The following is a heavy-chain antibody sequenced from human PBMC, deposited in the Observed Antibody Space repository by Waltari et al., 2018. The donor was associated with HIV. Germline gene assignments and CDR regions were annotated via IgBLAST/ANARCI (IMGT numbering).Heavy chain of an antibody. CDR3: AKDCSSHSVFDY. D-gene: IGHD2-15*01. Sequence: QVQLVESGGGVVQPGRSLRLSCAASGFTFSSYGMHWVRQAPGKGLEWVAVISYDGSNKYYADSVKGRFTISRDNSKNTLYLQMNSLRAEDTAVYYCAKDCSSHSVFDYWGQGTLVTVSS. J-gene: IGHJ4*02. CDR1: GFTFSSYG. CDR2: ISYDGSNK. V-gene: IGHV3-30*18.